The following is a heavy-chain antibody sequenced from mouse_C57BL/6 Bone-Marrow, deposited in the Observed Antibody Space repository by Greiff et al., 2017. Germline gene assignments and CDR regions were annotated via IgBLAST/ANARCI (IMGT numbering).Heavy chain of an antibody. J-gene: IGHJ4*01. Sequence: QVQLQQPGAELVRPGSSVKLSCKASGYTFTSYWMHWVKQRPIQGLEWIGNIDPSDSETHYNQKFKDKATLTVDKSSSTAYMQLSSLTSEDSAVYYCARPGTSYAMDYWGQGTSVTVSS. CDR2: IDPSDSET. D-gene: IGHD4-1*01. V-gene: IGHV1-52*01. CDR3: ARPGTSYAMDY. CDR1: GYTFTSYW.